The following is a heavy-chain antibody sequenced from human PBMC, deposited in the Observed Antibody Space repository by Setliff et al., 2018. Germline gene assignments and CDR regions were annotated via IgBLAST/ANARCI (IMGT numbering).Heavy chain of an antibody. D-gene: IGHD3-3*01. J-gene: IGHJ3*02. V-gene: IGHV4-61*10. CDR2: IYHSGST. CDR1: GGSISSGSYY. Sequence: SSETLSLTCTVSGGSISSGSYYWSWIRQPAGKGLEWIGEIYHSGSTNYNPSLKSRVTISVDKSKNQFSLKLSSVTAADTAVYYCAREERYYNFWSGYYSPRAFDIWGQGTMVT. CDR3: AREERYYNFWSGYYSPRAFDI.